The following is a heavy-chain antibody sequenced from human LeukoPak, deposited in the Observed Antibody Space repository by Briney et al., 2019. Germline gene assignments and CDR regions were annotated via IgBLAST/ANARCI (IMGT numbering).Heavy chain of an antibody. CDR3: ATSQRLTSIDY. Sequence: SETLSLTCAVYGGSFSGYYWSWIRQPPGKGLEWIGEINHSGSTNYNPSLKSRVTISVDTSKNQFSLKLSSVTAADTAVYYCATSQRLTSIDYWGRGTLVTASS. CDR2: INHSGST. CDR1: GGSFSGYY. J-gene: IGHJ4*02. D-gene: IGHD3-16*01. V-gene: IGHV4-34*01.